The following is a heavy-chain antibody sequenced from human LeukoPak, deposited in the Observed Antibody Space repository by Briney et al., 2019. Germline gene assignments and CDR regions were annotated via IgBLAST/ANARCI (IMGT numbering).Heavy chain of an antibody. CDR2: ISGGGGST. D-gene: IGHD3-10*01. CDR3: APWGPMGSPPLART. CDR1: GFTFSSYA. V-gene: IGHV3-23*01. Sequence: GGSLRLCCAASGFTFSSYAMSWVRQAPGKGLEWVSAISGGGGSTYYADSVKGRFTISRDNSKNTLYLQMNSLRAEDTAVYYCAPWGPMGSPPLARTWGQGTLVTVSS. J-gene: IGHJ5*02.